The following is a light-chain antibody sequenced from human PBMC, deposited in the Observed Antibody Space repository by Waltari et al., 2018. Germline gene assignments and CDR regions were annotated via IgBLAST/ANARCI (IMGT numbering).Light chain of an antibody. CDR3: TSYTTTSPLV. J-gene: IGLJ1*01. CDR1: SSAVGGYNY. CDR2: DVS. V-gene: IGLV2-14*03. Sequence: QSALTQPASVSGSPGQSITISCTGTSSAVGGYNYVSWYQQHPDTAPKPMIYDVSDRPSGVSNLCSGAKSDHTASLTISGLQTEDEADYYCTSYTTTSPLVFGTGTRVTVL.